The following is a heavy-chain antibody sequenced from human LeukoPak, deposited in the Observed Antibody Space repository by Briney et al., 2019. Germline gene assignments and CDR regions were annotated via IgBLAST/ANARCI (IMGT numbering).Heavy chain of an antibody. V-gene: IGHV4-30-4*01. D-gene: IGHD3-22*01. CDR3: ARINYYDSSGYY. CDR1: GGSISSGDYY. J-gene: IGHJ4*02. Sequence: SETLSLTCTVSGGSISSGDYYWSWIRQPPGKGLEWIGYIYYSGSTYYNPSLKSRVTISVDTSKNQFSLKLSSVTAADTAVYYCARINYYDSSGYYRGQGTLVTVSS. CDR2: IYYSGST.